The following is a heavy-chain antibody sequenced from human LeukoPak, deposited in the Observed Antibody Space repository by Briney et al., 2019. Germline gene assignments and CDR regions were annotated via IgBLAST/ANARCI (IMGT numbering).Heavy chain of an antibody. CDR1: GGSFSGYY. Sequence: PSETLSLTCAVYGGSFSGYYWSWIRQPPGKGLEWIGEINHSGSTNYNPSLKSRVTISVDTSKNQFSLKLSSVTAADTAVYYCARGHLTYLLASGQLANDAFDIWGQGTMVTVSS. CDR2: INHSGST. J-gene: IGHJ3*02. D-gene: IGHD6-13*01. V-gene: IGHV4-34*01. CDR3: ARGHLTYLLASGQLANDAFDI.